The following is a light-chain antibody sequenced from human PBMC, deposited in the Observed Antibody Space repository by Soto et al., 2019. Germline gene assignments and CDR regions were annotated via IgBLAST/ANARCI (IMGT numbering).Light chain of an antibody. CDR2: EGS. Sequence: QSALTQSASVSGSPGQSITISCTGTNSDVGNYNLVSWYQQHPDKAPKLIIYEGSKPPSGVSNRFSGSKSGNTASLTISGLQAEDEADYYCCSYAGSTTFVVFGGGTKLTVL. V-gene: IGLV2-23*03. CDR1: NSDVGNYNL. J-gene: IGLJ2*01. CDR3: CSYAGSTTFVV.